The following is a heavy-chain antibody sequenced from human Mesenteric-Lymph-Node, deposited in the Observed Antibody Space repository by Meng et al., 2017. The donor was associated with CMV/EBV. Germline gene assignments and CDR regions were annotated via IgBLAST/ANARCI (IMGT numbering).Heavy chain of an antibody. J-gene: IGHJ3*02. D-gene: IGHD1-26*01. V-gene: IGHV5-51*01. CDR1: GYSFTSYW. CDR3: AIGGKTGDAFDI. CDR2: IYPGDSDT. Sequence: SRMGSGYSFTSYWIGWVRQMPGKGLEWMGIIYPGDSDTRYRPSLQGQVTISADKSISTPYLQWSSLKASDTAMYSCAIGGKTGDAFDIWGQGTMVTVSS.